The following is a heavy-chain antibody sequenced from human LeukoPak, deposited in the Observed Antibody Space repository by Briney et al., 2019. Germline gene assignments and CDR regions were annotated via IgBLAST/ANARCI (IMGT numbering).Heavy chain of an antibody. Sequence: ASVKVSCKACGYTFTGYYMHWVPQAPGQGLEWMGWINPNSGGTNYAQKFQGRVTMTRDTSISTAYMELSRLRSDDTAVYYCAREPNDVTSAWGQGTLVTVSS. J-gene: IGHJ4*02. CDR2: INPNSGGT. V-gene: IGHV1-2*02. CDR1: GYTFTGYY. CDR3: AREPNDVTSA. D-gene: IGHD1-1*01.